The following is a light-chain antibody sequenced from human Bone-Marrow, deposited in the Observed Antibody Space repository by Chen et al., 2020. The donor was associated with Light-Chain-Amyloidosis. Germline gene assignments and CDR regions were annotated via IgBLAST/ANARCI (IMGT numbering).Light chain of an antibody. CDR2: VSD. J-gene: IGLJ3*02. CDR1: SSNIGKNH. Sequence: QSILIQPPSASGTAGQWVTMSCSGTSSNIGKNHVYWYQQFPGMAPKLLIYVSDQRSPGVPDRFSASKSGISASLAINGLRSEDEADYYCAAWDDSLTGPVFGGGTKLTVL. CDR3: AAWDDSLTGPV. V-gene: IGLV1-47*01.